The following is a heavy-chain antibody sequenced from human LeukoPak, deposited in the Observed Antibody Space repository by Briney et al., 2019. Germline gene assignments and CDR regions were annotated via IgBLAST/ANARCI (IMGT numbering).Heavy chain of an antibody. CDR3: ARGQAEPDHDYTIYDY. Sequence: GASVKVSCKASGYTFTSYYMHWVRQAPGQGLEWMGGIIPIFGTANYAQKFQGRVTITADESTSTAYMELSSLRSEDSAVYYCARGQAEPDHDYTIYDYWGQGTLVTVSS. V-gene: IGHV1-69*13. J-gene: IGHJ4*02. CDR2: IIPIFGTA. D-gene: IGHD4-11*01. CDR1: GYTFTSYY.